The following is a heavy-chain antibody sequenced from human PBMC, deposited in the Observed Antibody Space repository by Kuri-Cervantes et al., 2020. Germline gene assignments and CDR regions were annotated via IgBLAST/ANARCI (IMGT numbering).Heavy chain of an antibody. CDR2: IYYSGST. CDR3: ARSRRLGFLDY. J-gene: IGHJ4*02. V-gene: IGHV4-39*01. CDR1: GGSISSSSYY. D-gene: IGHD2/OR15-2a*01. Sequence: ESLKISCTVSGGSISSSSYYWGWIRQPPGKGLEWIGSIYYSGSTYYNPSLKSRVTISVDTSKNQFSLKLSSVTAADTAVYYCARSRRLGFLDYWGQGTLVTVSS.